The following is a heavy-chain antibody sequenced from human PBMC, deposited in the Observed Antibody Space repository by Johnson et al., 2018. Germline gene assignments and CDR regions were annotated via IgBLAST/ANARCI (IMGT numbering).Heavy chain of an antibody. D-gene: IGHD4-11*01. CDR3: VKVTSSNWHYYYAMDV. CDR2: IRWNSGSI. J-gene: IGHJ6*02. Sequence: EVQLVETGGGLVQXGRSXRLXCAASGFTFDDYAMHWVRLGPGKGLEWVSGIRWNSGSIGYADSVKGRFTISRDNAKNSLYLQMNSLRPEDTALYYCVKVTSSNWHYYYAMDVWGQGTTVTVSS. V-gene: IGHV3-9*01. CDR1: GFTFDDYA.